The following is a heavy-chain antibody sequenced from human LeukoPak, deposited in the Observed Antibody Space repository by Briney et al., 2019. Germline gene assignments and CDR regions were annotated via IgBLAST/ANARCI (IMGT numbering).Heavy chain of an antibody. D-gene: IGHD2-2*01. CDR2: IGTAGDT. Sequence: GGSLRLSCAASGFTFSSYDMHWVRQATGKGLEWVSAIGTAGDTYYPGSVKGRFTISRENAKNSLYLQMNSLRAEDTAVYYCARDHAKDIVVVPAAPRGWYFDLWGRGTLVTVSS. J-gene: IGHJ2*01. CDR3: ARDHAKDIVVVPAAPRGWYFDL. V-gene: IGHV3-13*01. CDR1: GFTFSSYD.